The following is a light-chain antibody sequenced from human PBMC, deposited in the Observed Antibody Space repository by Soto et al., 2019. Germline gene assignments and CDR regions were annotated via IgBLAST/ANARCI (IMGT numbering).Light chain of an antibody. V-gene: IGKV1-5*01. J-gene: IGKJ4*01. CDR2: DAS. CDR1: QSVNKW. Sequence: IQMTQSPSTLSASVGDRVTISCRASQSVNKWLAWYRQKPGKAPELLIYDASSLQSGAPSRFNGDSPGTDFTPTISSLQPDDFATYYCKQYDIYPLTFGGGPRVDIK. CDR3: KQYDIYPLT.